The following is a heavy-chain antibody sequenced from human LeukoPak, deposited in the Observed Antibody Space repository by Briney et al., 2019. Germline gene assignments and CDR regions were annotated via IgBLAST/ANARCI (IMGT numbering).Heavy chain of an antibody. CDR2: ICSSGST. J-gene: IGHJ5*02. CDR1: GGSISSYY. Sequence: SETLSLTCTVSGGSISSYYWGWSRQPAGKGLEWIGRICSSGSTNYNPSLKSRVTMSVDTSKNQFSLKLNSVTAADTAVYYCARVRGRGYNWFDPWGQGNLVTVSS. D-gene: IGHD3-10*01. V-gene: IGHV4-4*07. CDR3: ARVRGRGYNWFDP.